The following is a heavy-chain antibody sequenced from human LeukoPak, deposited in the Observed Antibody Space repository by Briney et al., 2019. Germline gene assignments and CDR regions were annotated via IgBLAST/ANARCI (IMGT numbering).Heavy chain of an antibody. CDR2: IIPIFGTA. J-gene: IGHJ4*02. D-gene: IGHD6-13*01. CDR1: GGTFSSYA. CDR3: ARRKGVSSSWYLIDY. V-gene: IGHV1-69*01. Sequence: EASVKVSCKASGGTFSSYAISWVRQAPGQGLEWMGGIIPIFGTANYAQKFQGRVTITADESTSTAYMELRSLRSEDTAVYYCARRKGVSSSWYLIDYWGQGTLVTVSS.